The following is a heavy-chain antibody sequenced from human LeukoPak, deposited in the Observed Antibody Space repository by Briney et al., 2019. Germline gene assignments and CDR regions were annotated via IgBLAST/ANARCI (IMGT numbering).Heavy chain of an antibody. CDR3: ARDGSYDFWSGYRYYYYYMDV. Sequence: GGSLRLSCAASGFTVSSNYMSWVRQAPGKGLEWVSVIYSGGSTYYADSVKGRFTISRDNSKNTLYLQMNSLRAEDTAVYYCARDGSYDFWSGYRYYYYYMDVWGKGTTVTVSS. J-gene: IGHJ6*03. V-gene: IGHV3-66*01. CDR2: IYSGGST. D-gene: IGHD3-3*01. CDR1: GFTVSSNY.